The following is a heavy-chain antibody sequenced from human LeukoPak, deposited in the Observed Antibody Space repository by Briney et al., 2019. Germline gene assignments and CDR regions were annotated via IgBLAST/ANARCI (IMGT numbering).Heavy chain of an antibody. Sequence: ASVKVSCKASGGTFSSYAISWVRQAPGQGLEWMGGIIPIFGTANYAQKFQGRVTITADESTSTAYMELSSLRSEDTAVYYCARDLVRDIVVVPAAMRTPPPRRRGGFDPWGQGTLVTVSS. CDR2: IIPIFGTA. V-gene: IGHV1-69*13. CDR1: GGTFSSYA. D-gene: IGHD2-2*01. CDR3: ARDLVRDIVVVPAAMRTPPPRRRGGFDP. J-gene: IGHJ5*02.